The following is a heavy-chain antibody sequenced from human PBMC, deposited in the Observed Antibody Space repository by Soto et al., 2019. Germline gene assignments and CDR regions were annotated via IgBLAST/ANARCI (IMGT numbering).Heavy chain of an antibody. CDR3: ARDPTMVRGKLRALDI. Sequence: ASVKVSCKASGYTFTSYGISCVRQALGQVLEWMGWISAYNGNTNYAQKLQGRVTMTTDTSTSTAYMELRSLRSDDTAVYYCARDPTMVRGKLRALDIWGQGTMVTVSS. CDR2: ISAYNGNT. V-gene: IGHV1-18*01. J-gene: IGHJ3*02. D-gene: IGHD3-10*01. CDR1: GYTFTSYG.